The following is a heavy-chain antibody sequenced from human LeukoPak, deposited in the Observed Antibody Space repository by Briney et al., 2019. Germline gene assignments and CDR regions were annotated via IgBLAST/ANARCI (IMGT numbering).Heavy chain of an antibody. J-gene: IGHJ5*02. CDR2: IYYSGST. CDR1: GGSISSGGYY. CDR3: ARDVHDYGDYGWFDP. D-gene: IGHD4-17*01. V-gene: IGHV4-31*03. Sequence: SQTLSLTCTVSGGSISSGGYYWSWIRQHPGKGLEWIGYIYYSGSTYFNPSLKSRVTISVDTSKNQFSLKLSSVTAADTAVYYCARDVHDYGDYGWFDPWGQGTLVTVSS.